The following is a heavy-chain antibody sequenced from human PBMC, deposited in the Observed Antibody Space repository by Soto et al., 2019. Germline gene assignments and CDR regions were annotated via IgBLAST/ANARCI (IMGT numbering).Heavy chain of an antibody. J-gene: IGHJ4*02. CDR3: ARVVTQYSGSYRTIDY. CDR2: INSDGSST. D-gene: IGHD1-26*01. CDR1: GFTFSIYW. Sequence: VGSLRLSCAASGFTFSIYWMHWVRQAPGKGLVWVSRINSDGSSTSYADSVKGRFTISRDNAKNTLYLQMNSLRAEDTAVYYCARVVTQYSGSYRTIDYWGQGTLVTVSS. V-gene: IGHV3-74*01.